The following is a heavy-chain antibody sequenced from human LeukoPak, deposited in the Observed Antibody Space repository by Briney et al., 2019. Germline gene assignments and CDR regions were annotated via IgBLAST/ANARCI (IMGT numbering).Heavy chain of an antibody. CDR2: IYYSGST. V-gene: IGHV4-39*07. D-gene: IGHD5-24*01. CDR3: ASGYGYTSDY. CDR1: GGSISSSSYY. J-gene: IGHJ4*02. Sequence: KTSETLSLTCTVSGGSISSSSYYWGWIRQPPGKGLEWIGSIYYSGSTYYNPSFKSRVTISVDTSKNQFSLKLSSVTAADTAVYYCASGYGYTSDYWGQGTLVTVSS.